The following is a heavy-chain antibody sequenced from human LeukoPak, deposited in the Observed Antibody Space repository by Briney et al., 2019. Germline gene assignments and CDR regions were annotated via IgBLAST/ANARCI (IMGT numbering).Heavy chain of an antibody. D-gene: IGHD3-22*01. CDR3: AREGNSGYYPY. V-gene: IGHV3-21*01. CDR1: GFIFSNYA. Sequence: GGSLRLSCAGSGFIFSNYAMNWVRQAPGKGLEWVSSISSSSSYIYYADSVKGRFTISRDNAKNSLYLQMNSLRAEDTAMYYCAREGNSGYYPYWGQGILVTVSS. J-gene: IGHJ4*02. CDR2: ISSSSSYI.